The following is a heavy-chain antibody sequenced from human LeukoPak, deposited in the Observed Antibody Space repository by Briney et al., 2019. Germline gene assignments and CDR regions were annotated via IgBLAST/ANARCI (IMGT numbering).Heavy chain of an antibody. CDR3: AREQGYNYGRDGFDI. J-gene: IGHJ3*02. D-gene: IGHD5-18*01. CDR2: IYSDGRT. CDR1: GFTVSNKY. V-gene: IGHV3-53*01. Sequence: GGSLRLSCAASGFTVSNKYMTWVRQAPGKGLEWVSLIYSDGRTYYADSVKGRCTISRDNSKNTLYLQMNSLRVEDTAVYYCAREQGYNYGRDGFDIWGQGTMVTVSS.